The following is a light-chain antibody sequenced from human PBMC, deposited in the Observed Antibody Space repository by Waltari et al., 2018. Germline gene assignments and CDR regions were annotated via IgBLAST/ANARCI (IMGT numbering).Light chain of an antibody. CDR3: QHRSSWPLT. Sequence: DIVMTQSPATLSLSPGQRATLSCRASQSVIRYLAWYQKKHGQAPRLLIYDTSVRATGIPDRFSGSGSVTDFTLTIGSLEVEDSAVYYCQHRSSWPLTFGGGTKVEIK. CDR1: QSVIRY. J-gene: IGKJ4*01. V-gene: IGKV3-11*01. CDR2: DTS.